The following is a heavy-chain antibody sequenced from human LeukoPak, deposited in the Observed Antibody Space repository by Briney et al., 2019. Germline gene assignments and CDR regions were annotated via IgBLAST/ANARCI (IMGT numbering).Heavy chain of an antibody. CDR1: GFTFSSYG. D-gene: IGHD3-10*01. J-gene: IGHJ3*02. Sequence: RRSLRLSCAASGFTFSSYGMHWVRQAPGKGLEWVAVISYGGSNKYHADSVKGRFTISRDNSKNTLYLQMNSLRAEDTAVYYCAYKGLLWFGDPPAFDIWGQGTMVTVSS. CDR2: ISYGGSNK. CDR3: AYKGLLWFGDPPAFDI. V-gene: IGHV3-30*03.